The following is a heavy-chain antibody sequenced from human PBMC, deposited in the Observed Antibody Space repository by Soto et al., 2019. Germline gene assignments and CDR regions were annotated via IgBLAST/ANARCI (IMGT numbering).Heavy chain of an antibody. CDR2: IGAAGDT. CDR1: GFPFSTYD. CDR3: SRGSVAGPSYYYMDM. Sequence: EVLLVESGGGLVQPGGSLRLSCAASGFPFSTYDMHWVRQSPGKGLEWISAIGAAGDTYYSDSMKGRFTISRDNAKSSLYLQMNSLSAGDSAVYYCSRGSVAGPSYYYMDMWGKGTTVIVSS. D-gene: IGHD6-19*01. V-gene: IGHV3-13*01. J-gene: IGHJ6*03.